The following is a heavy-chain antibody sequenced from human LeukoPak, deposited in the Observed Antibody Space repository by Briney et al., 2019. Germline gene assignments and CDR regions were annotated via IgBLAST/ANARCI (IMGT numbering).Heavy chain of an antibody. D-gene: IGHD5-24*01. CDR3: ARDWARDGYNYDAFDI. CDR2: INTNTGNP. Sequence: ASMKVSCKASGYTFTDYAVNWVRQAPGQGLEWMGWINTNTGNPTYAQGFTGRFVFSLDTSVSTAYLQISSLKAEDTAVYYCARDWARDGYNYDAFDIWGQGTMVTVSS. V-gene: IGHV7-4-1*02. J-gene: IGHJ3*02. CDR1: GYTFTDYA.